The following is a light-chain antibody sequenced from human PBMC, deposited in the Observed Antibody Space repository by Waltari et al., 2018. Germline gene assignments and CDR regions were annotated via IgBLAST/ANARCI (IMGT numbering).Light chain of an antibody. J-gene: IGLJ3*02. V-gene: IGLV2-23*02. CDR1: SSDVGNYDV. Sequence: QSALTQTASVSGSPGQSITISCTGVSSDVGNYDVVSWYQKHPDKPPKLIVYEVSKRPSGVSDRFSGSKSGNPASLTISGIQAEDEADYYCCSFAESDTWVFGGRTKVTVL. CDR2: EVS. CDR3: CSFAESDTWV.